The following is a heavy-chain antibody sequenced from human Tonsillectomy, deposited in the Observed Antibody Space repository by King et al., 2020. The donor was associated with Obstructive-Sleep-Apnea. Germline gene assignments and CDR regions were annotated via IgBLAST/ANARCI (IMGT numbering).Heavy chain of an antibody. Sequence: VQLVESGGGLVQPGGSLRLSCAASGFTFSSYAMSWVRQAPGKGLEWVSVISGSGGSTYYADSGKGRFTISRDNSKNTLYLQMNSLRAEDTAVYYCAKGPYYYDSSVYYYPSFDYWGQGTLVTVSS. D-gene: IGHD3-22*01. CDR3: AKGPYYYDSSVYYYPSFDY. J-gene: IGHJ4*02. V-gene: IGHV3-23*04. CDR2: ISGSGGST. CDR1: GFTFSSYA.